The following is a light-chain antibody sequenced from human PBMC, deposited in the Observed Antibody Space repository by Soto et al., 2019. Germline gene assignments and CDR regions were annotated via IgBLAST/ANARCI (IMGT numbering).Light chain of an antibody. CDR1: QSISTW. V-gene: IGKV1-5*03. J-gene: IGKJ1*01. CDR2: KAS. CDR3: QQYNTFS. Sequence: DIQMTQSPSTLSASVGDRVTIICRASQSISTWLAWYQQEPGKAPKLLIHKASSLQSGVPSRFSGSGSGTDFTLTISSLHPDDFATYYCQQYNTFSFGQGTKVDIK.